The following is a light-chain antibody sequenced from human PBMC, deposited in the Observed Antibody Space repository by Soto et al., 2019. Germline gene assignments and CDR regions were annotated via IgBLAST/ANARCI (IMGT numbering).Light chain of an antibody. CDR2: EVS. CDR1: SSDVGGYNY. V-gene: IGLV2-14*01. Sequence: QSALTQPASVSGSPGQSITISCTGTSSDVGGYNYVSWYQQHPGKAPKLMIYEVSNRPSGVSNRFSGSKSGNTASLTTSGLQAEDEADYYCSSYTRSSTLVFGTGTKVTVL. J-gene: IGLJ1*01. CDR3: SSYTRSSTLV.